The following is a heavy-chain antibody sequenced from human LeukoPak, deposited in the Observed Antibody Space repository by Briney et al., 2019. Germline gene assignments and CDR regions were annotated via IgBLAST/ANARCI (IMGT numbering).Heavy chain of an antibody. J-gene: IGHJ4*02. Sequence: SGGSLRLSCAASGFTFSSYGMHWVRQAPGKGLEWVAFIRYDGSNKYYADSVKGRFTISRDNSKNTLYLQMNSLRAEDTAVYYCAKDRQGGIAAAGAIGYWGQGTLVTVSS. CDR1: GFTFSSYG. D-gene: IGHD6-13*01. CDR2: IRYDGSNK. V-gene: IGHV3-30*02. CDR3: AKDRQGGIAAAGAIGY.